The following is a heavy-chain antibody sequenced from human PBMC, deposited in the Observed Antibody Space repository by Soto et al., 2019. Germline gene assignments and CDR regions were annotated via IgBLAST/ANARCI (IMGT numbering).Heavy chain of an antibody. J-gene: IGHJ5*02. CDR1: GYTFTSYD. V-gene: IGHV1-8*01. CDR2: MNPNSGNT. D-gene: IGHD2-8*01. CDR3: ARGSYCTNGVCYNNWFDP. Sequence: ASVKVSCKASGYTFTSYDINWVRQATGQGLEWMGWMNPNSGNTGYAQKFQGRVTMTRNTSISKAYMELSSLRSEDTAVYYCARGSYCTNGVCYNNWFDPWGQGTLVTVSS.